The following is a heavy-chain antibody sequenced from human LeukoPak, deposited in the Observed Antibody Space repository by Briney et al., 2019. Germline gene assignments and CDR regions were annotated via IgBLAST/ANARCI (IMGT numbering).Heavy chain of an antibody. CDR1: GFTFSSYS. CDR2: ISSSSSTI. CDR3: ARDPPSFQH. Sequence: GGSLRLSCAASGFTFSSYSMNWVRQAPGKGLEWVSYISSSSSTIYYADSVKGRFTIPRDNAKNSLYLQMNNLRAEDTAVYYCARDPPSFQHWGQGTLVTVSS. J-gene: IGHJ1*01. V-gene: IGHV3-48*04.